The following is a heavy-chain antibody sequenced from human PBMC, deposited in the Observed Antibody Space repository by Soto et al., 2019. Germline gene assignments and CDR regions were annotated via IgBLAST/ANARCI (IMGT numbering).Heavy chain of an antibody. Sequence: SVPLRVPCTVSGGSISSYYWGWIRQPPGKGLEWIGYVYYTGSTSYNPSLKSRVSLSIDTSKNQFSLKLSSVIAADTAVYYCARVRSMDVWGQGTTVTVSS. CDR1: GGSISSYY. V-gene: IGHV4-59*08. CDR2: VYYTGST. J-gene: IGHJ6*02. CDR3: ARVRSMDV.